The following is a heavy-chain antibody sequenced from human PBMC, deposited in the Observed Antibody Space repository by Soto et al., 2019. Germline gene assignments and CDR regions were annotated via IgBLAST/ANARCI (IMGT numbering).Heavy chain of an antibody. CDR2: IYYSGST. J-gene: IGHJ5*02. V-gene: IGHV4-59*08. CDR3: ARRDDYGDYVGWFDP. D-gene: IGHD4-17*01. Sequence: QVQLQESGPGLVKPSETLSLTCTVSGGSISSYYWSWIRQPPGKGLEWIGYIYYSGSTNYNPSLKSRVTIPVDTSQNQFSLKLSSVTAADTAVYYCARRDDYGDYVGWFDPWGQGTLVTVSS. CDR1: GGSISSYY.